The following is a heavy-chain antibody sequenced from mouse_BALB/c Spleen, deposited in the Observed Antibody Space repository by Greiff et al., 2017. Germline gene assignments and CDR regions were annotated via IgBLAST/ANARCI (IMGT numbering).Heavy chain of an antibody. D-gene: IGHD1-1*01. V-gene: IGHV2-9*02. Sequence: VKLVESGPGLVAPSQSLSITCTVSGFSLTSYGVHWVRQTPGKGLEWLGVIWAGGSTNYNSALMSRLSISKDNSKSQVFLKMTSLQTDDTAMYYCAREGRRYGSSHWYFDVWGAGTTVTVSS. CDR2: IWAGGST. CDR1: GFSLTSYG. J-gene: IGHJ1*01. CDR3: AREGRRYGSSHWYFDV.